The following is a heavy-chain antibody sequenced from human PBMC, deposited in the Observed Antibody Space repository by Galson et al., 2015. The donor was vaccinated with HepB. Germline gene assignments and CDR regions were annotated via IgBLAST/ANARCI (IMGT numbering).Heavy chain of an antibody. CDR2: ISYDGSNK. D-gene: IGHD3-16*01. CDR1: GFTFSSYG. CDR3: AKVGGGRGY. Sequence: SLRLSCAASGFTFSSYGMHWVRQAPGKGLEWVAVISYDGSNKYYADSVKGRFTISRDNSKNTLYLQMNSLRAEDTAVYYCAKVGGGRGYWGQGTLVTVSS. V-gene: IGHV3-30*18. J-gene: IGHJ4*02.